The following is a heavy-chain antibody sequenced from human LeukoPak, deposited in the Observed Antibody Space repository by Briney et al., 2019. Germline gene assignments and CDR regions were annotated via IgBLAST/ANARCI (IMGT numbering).Heavy chain of an antibody. CDR2: INSDGSSL. CDR3: ARDYAYSNYYYGYFYGMDV. D-gene: IGHD4-11*01. CDR1: GFTFSDYW. Sequence: PGGSLRLSCAASGFTFSDYWMHWVRQAPGKGLVWVSRINSDGSSLSYADSVKGRLTISRDNAKNTIYLQMNSLRAEDTAVYYCARDYAYSNYYYGYFYGMDVWGQGTTVTVSS. J-gene: IGHJ6*02. V-gene: IGHV3-74*01.